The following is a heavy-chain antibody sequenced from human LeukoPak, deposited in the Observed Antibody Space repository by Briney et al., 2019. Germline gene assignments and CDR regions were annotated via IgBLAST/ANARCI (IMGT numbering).Heavy chain of an antibody. Sequence: GGSLRLSCAASGFTFSSYDMHWVRQAPAKGLEWVAVIWYDGSSKYYADSVKGRFTISRDNSKNTLYLQMDSLRAEDTAVYYCARVHSSSWAYSDNWGQGTLVTVSS. J-gene: IGHJ4*02. CDR1: GFTFSSYD. D-gene: IGHD6-13*01. CDR3: ARVHSSSWAYSDN. V-gene: IGHV3-33*01. CDR2: IWYDGSSK.